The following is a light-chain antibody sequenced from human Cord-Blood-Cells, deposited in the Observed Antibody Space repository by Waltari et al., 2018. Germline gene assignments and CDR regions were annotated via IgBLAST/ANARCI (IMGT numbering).Light chain of an antibody. CDR1: QSVSSY. CDR2: DAS. J-gene: IGKJ2*01. V-gene: IGKV3-11*01. Sequence: ETVLTQSPATLSLSPGERATFSCRASQSVSSYLAGYQQNPGQAPRLLISDASNRATGIPARFSGSGSGTDFTLTISSLGPEDFAVYYCQQRSNWPYTFGQGTKLEIK. CDR3: QQRSNWPYT.